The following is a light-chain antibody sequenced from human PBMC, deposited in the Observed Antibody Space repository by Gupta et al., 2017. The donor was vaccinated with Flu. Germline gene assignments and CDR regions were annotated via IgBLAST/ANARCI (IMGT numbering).Light chain of an antibody. CDR1: ESISNY. J-gene: IGKJ1*01. CDR2: AAC. CDR3: QQGYSTVRT. Sequence: DIQLTQSPSSLSASVGDSVTSTCRASESISNYVNWQQQKPGKAPMLLIYAACRLQSGPPRRFSGSGGATDFTLTISRLQPEDFANYCWQQGYSTVRTFGQGTKVEIK. V-gene: IGKV1-39*01.